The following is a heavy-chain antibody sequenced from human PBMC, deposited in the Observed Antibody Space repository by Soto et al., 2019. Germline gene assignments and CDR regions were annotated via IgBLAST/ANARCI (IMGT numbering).Heavy chain of an antibody. J-gene: IGHJ4*02. CDR1: GFTFSSYW. D-gene: IGHD3-22*01. CDR2: ISPDGKNT. V-gene: IGHV3-74*01. CDR3: VRGASSGYYRLAY. Sequence: DVHLVESGGDLVHPGGSLRLSCAASGFTFSSYWMHWVRQVPGKALVWVSRISPDGKNTNYADSVKGRFTISRDNAKNTVFLQMNSLRVEDMAVYYCVRGASSGYYRLAYWGQGALVTVSS.